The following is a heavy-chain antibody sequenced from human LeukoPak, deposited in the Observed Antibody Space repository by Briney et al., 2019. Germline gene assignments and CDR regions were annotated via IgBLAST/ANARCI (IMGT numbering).Heavy chain of an antibody. J-gene: IGHJ4*02. CDR3: ARALLYYYDSSGYPPFDY. CDR1: GYSFTDFG. Sequence: ASVKISCKTSGYSFTDFGITWVRQAPGKGLEWMGWITGDSETTEYAQKFQGRVTITADKSTSTAYMELSSLRSEDTAVYYCARALLYYYDSSGYPPFDYWGQGTLVTVSS. D-gene: IGHD3-22*01. V-gene: IGHV1-18*01. CDR2: ITGDSETT.